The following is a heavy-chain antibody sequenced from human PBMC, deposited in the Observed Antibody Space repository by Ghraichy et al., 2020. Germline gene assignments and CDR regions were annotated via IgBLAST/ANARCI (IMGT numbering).Heavy chain of an antibody. CDR3: AKSLGQWLVLLWFDP. CDR1: GFTFSSYG. J-gene: IGHJ5*02. D-gene: IGHD6-19*01. V-gene: IGHV3-33*06. Sequence: GRSLRLSCAASGFTFSSYGMHWVRQAPGKGLEWVAVIWYDGSNKYYADSVKGRFTISRDNSKNTLYLQMNSLRAEDTAVYYCAKSLGQWLVLLWFDPWGQGTLVTVSS. CDR2: IWYDGSNK.